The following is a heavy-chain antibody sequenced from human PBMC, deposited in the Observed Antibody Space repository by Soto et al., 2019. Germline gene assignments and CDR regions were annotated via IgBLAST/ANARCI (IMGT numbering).Heavy chain of an antibody. CDR3: ARATGADKEDY. D-gene: IGHD3-10*01. J-gene: IGHJ4*02. CDR1: GFTFSSYW. Sequence: PAGSLRLSCAASGFTFSSYWMSWVRQAPGKGLEWVANIKEDGSERYYVDSVKGRFTISRDNAKNSLYLQMNSLRAEDTAVYYCARATGADKEDYWGQGTLVTVSS. CDR2: IKEDGSER. V-gene: IGHV3-7*04.